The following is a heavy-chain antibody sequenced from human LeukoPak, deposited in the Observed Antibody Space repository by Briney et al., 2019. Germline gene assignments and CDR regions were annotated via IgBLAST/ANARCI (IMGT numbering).Heavy chain of an antibody. J-gene: IGHJ4*02. CDR1: GGTFSSYA. D-gene: IGHD2-15*01. CDR3: ARASKVVVAAAD. V-gene: IGHV1-69*06. CDR2: IIPIFGTA. Sequence: RASVKVSCKASGGTFSSYAISWVRQAPGQGLEWMGRIIPIFGTANYAQKFQGRVTITADKSTSTAYMELSSLRSEDTAVYYCARASKVVVAAADWGQGTLVTVSS.